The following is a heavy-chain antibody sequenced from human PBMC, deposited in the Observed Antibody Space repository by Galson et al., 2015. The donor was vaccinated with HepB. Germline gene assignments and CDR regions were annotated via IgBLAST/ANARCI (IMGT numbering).Heavy chain of an antibody. CDR1: GFTFSTYA. J-gene: IGHJ5*02. V-gene: IGHV3-23*01. CDR3: ARGALVAVVGGTQNNWFDP. Sequence: SLRLSCAASGFTFSTYAMSWVRQAPGKGLEWVSTISGGDDRTYYADSVKGRFTNSRDNSKNTLYLQMNSLRSDDTAVYYCARGALVAVVGGTQNNWFDPWGQGTLVTVSS. D-gene: IGHD2-15*01. CDR2: ISGGDDRT.